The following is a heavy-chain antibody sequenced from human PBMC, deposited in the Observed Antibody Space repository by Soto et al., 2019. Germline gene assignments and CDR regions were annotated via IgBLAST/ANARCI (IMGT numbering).Heavy chain of an antibody. CDR1: GFTFSTYW. CDR2: IKPDGSQS. CDR3: VRVGHSGWHFDS. Sequence: PGGSLRLSCEASGFTFSTYWMSWIRQAPGKGLEWVGNIKPDGSQSYIVDSVQGRFTTSRDNARNSVYLQMNSLRAEDTAVYYCVRVGHSGWHFDSWGQGALVTVSS. D-gene: IGHD6-19*01. V-gene: IGHV3-7*01. J-gene: IGHJ4*02.